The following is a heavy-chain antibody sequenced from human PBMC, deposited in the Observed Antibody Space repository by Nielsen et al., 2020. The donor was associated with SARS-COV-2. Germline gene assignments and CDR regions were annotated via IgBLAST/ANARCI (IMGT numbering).Heavy chain of an antibody. CDR2: ISSSSSYT. J-gene: IGHJ3*02. V-gene: IGHV3-11*03. D-gene: IGHD6-19*01. CDR1: GFTFSDYY. CDR3: ARKSEVAGADAFDI. Sequence: GESLKISCAASGFTFSDYYMSWIRQAPGKGLEWVSYISSSSSYTNYADSVKGRFTISRDNAKNSLYLQMNSLRAEDTAVYYCARKSEVAGADAFDIWGQGTMVTVSS.